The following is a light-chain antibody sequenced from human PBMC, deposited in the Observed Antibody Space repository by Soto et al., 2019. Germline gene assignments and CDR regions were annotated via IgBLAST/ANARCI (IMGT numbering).Light chain of an antibody. Sequence: EIVLTQSPGTLSLSPGARATLSCRASQSVSSRLAWYQQKPGQAPRLLIYGASSRATGIPDRFSGSGSGSDFTLTISSLQPEDSAVYYCQQYGSSPITFGQGTRLEIK. CDR3: QQYGSSPIT. CDR1: QSVSSR. V-gene: IGKV3-20*01. CDR2: GAS. J-gene: IGKJ5*01.